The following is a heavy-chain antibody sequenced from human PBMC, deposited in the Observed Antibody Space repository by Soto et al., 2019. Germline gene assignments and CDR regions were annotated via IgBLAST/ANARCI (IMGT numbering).Heavy chain of an antibody. D-gene: IGHD3-10*01. CDR1: GFTFSTYA. Sequence: EVQLLESGGGLVQPGGSLRLSCVASGFTFSTYAMSWVRQAPGKGLEWVSVIGSSGGVTVYADSVKGRFTISRDKSNNTLKTQMNSVKAEYTAVYYGAKHFVNGEIDYWGQGTLVTVSS. CDR2: IGSSGGVT. CDR3: AKHFVNGEIDY. J-gene: IGHJ4*02. V-gene: IGHV3-23*01.